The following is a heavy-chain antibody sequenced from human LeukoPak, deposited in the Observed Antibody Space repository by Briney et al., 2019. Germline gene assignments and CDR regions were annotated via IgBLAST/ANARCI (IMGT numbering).Heavy chain of an antibody. D-gene: IGHD5-18*01. J-gene: IGHJ4*02. V-gene: IGHV4-30-4*08. CDR1: GGSISSGDYY. Sequence: SETLSLTCTVSGGSISSGDYYWSWIRRPPGKGLEWIGYIYYSGSTYYNPSLKSRVTISVDTSKNQFSLKLSSVTAGDTAVYYCAREDTAMVKIDYWGQGTLVTVSS. CDR2: IYYSGST. CDR3: AREDTAMVKIDY.